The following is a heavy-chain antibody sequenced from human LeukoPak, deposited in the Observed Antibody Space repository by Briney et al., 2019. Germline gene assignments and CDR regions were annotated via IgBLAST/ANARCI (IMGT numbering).Heavy chain of an antibody. Sequence: SETLSLTCTVSGGSISSSSYYWGCIRQPPGKGLEWIGSIYYSGSTYYNPSLKSRVTISVDTSKNQFSLKLSSVTAADTAVYYCARDIAAAAFFQHWGQGTLVTVSS. CDR2: IYYSGST. D-gene: IGHD6-13*01. J-gene: IGHJ1*01. V-gene: IGHV4-39*07. CDR1: GGSISSSSYY. CDR3: ARDIAAAAFFQH.